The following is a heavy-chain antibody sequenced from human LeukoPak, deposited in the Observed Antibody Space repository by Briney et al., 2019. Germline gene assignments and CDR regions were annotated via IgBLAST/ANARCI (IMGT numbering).Heavy chain of an antibody. J-gene: IGHJ4*02. CDR2: ISSSSSYI. CDR1: GFTFSSYS. V-gene: IGHV3-21*01. CDR3: ARGFVPYYYDSSGYLS. Sequence: GGSLRLSCAASGFTFSSYSMNWVRQAPGKGLEWVSSISSSSSYIYYADSVKGRFTISRDNAKNSLYLQMNSLRAEDTAVYYCARGFVPYYYDSSGYLSWGQGTLVTVSS. D-gene: IGHD3-22*01.